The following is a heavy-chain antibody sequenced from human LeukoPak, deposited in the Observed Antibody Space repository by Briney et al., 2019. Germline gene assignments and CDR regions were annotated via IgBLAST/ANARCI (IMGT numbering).Heavy chain of an antibody. CDR3: AKDDGQQLGFDY. CDR2: INWNGGST. J-gene: IGHJ4*02. V-gene: IGHV3-20*04. Sequence: RSGGSLRLSCAASGFTFDDYGMSWVRQAPGKGLEWISGINWNGGSTAYADSVKGRFIISRDNAKNSLYLQMNSLRAEDTAVYYCAKDDGQQLGFDYWGQGTLVTVSS. CDR1: GFTFDDYG. D-gene: IGHD6-13*01.